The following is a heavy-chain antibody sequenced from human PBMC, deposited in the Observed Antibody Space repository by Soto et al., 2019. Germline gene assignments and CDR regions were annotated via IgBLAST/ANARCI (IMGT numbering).Heavy chain of an antibody. Sequence: EVQLVESGGGLVQPGGSLRLSCAASGFTFSSYSMNWVRQAPGKGLEWVSYISSSSSNIYYADSVKGRFTISRDNAKNSLYLQMNSLRDEDTAVYYCARGPLYCSGGSCYSHFDYWGQGTLVTVSS. J-gene: IGHJ4*02. CDR2: ISSSSSNI. V-gene: IGHV3-48*02. D-gene: IGHD2-15*01. CDR1: GFTFSSYS. CDR3: ARGPLYCSGGSCYSHFDY.